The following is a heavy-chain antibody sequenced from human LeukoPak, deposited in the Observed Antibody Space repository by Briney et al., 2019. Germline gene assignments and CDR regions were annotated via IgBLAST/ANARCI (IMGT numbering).Heavy chain of an antibody. CDR1: GYTFSSYA. J-gene: IGHJ4*02. V-gene: IGHV3-23*01. CDR3: AKTRTGYCSQLDY. CDR2: ISGSGGST. Sequence: GGSLRLSCAASGYTFSSYAMSWVRQAPGKGLEWVSAISGSGGSTYYADSVKGRFTISRDNSKNTLYLQMNSLRAEDTAVYYCAKTRTGYCSQLDYWGQGTLVTVSS. D-gene: IGHD3/OR15-3a*01.